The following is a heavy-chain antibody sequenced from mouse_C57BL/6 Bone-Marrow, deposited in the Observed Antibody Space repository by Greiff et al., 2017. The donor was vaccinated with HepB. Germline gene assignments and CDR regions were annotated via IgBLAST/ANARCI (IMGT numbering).Heavy chain of an antibody. CDR1: GFSLTSYG. D-gene: IGHD1-1*01. Sequence: VQLQQSGPGLVQPSQSLSITCTVSGFSLTSYGVHWVRQSPGKGLEWLGVIWRGGSTDYNAAFMSRLSITKDNSKSQVFFRMNSLQADDTAIYYCADDYGSGYYAMDYWGQGTSVTVSS. V-gene: IGHV2-5*01. CDR3: ADDYGSGYYAMDY. CDR2: IWRGGST. J-gene: IGHJ4*01.